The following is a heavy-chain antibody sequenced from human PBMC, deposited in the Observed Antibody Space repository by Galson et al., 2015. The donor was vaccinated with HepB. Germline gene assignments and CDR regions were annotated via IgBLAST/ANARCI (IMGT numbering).Heavy chain of an antibody. CDR3: AKWGYCSGGSCYYRTIGGFDP. Sequence: SLRLSCAASGFTFSSYAMSWVRQAPGKGLEWVSAISGSGGSTYYADSVKGRFTISRDNSKNTLYLQMNSLRAEDTAVYYCAKWGYCSGGSCYYRTIGGFDPWGQGTLVTVSS. CDR1: GFTFSSYA. CDR2: ISGSGGST. V-gene: IGHV3-23*01. D-gene: IGHD2-15*01. J-gene: IGHJ5*02.